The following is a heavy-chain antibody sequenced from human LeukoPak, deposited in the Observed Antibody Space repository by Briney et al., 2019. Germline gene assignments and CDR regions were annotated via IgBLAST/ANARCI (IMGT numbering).Heavy chain of an antibody. CDR3: ASRAHSSGSFGY. Sequence: GGSLRLSCAASGFTFSSYDMHWVRQAPGKGLEWVAVIWYDGSDKYYAESVKGRFTISRDNSKNTVYLQMNSLRAEDTAVYYCASRAHSSGSFGYWGQGTLVTVSS. J-gene: IGHJ4*02. CDR2: IWYDGSDK. D-gene: IGHD6-25*01. CDR1: GFTFSSYD. V-gene: IGHV3-33*01.